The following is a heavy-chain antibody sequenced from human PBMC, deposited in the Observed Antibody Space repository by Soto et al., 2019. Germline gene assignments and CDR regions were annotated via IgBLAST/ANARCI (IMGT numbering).Heavy chain of an antibody. J-gene: IGHJ2*01. CDR3: ATNSASAVEIHWYFDL. CDR1: GGTFSSYA. D-gene: IGHD2-15*01. CDR2: IIPIFGTA. Sequence: ASVKVSCKASGGTFSSYAISWVRQAPGQGLEWMGGIIPIFGTANYAQKFQGRVTITADESTSTAYMELSSLRPEDTAVYYCATNSASAVEIHWYFDLWGRGTPVTVSS. V-gene: IGHV1-69*13.